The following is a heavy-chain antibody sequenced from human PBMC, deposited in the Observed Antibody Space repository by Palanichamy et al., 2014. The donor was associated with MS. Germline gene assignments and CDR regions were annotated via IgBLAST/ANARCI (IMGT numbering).Heavy chain of an antibody. D-gene: IGHD2-2*01. V-gene: IGHV3-23*01. CDR3: AKSDLRYCSSTSRYGDFDY. CDR1: GFTFSNYA. J-gene: IGHJ4*02. CDR2: ISGSGGSI. Sequence: EVKLLESGEGLVQPGGSLRLSCAASGFTFSNYAMNWVRQSPGKGLEWVSVISGSGGSIYYTDSVKGRFTISRDNSKNILYLHVNSLRAEDTAVYYCAKSDLRYCSSTSRYGDFDYWGQGTLVTVSS.